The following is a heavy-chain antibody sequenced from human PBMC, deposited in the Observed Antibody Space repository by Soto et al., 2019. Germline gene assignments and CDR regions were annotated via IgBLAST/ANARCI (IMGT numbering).Heavy chain of an antibody. CDR3: ATSRGEFTYYYYGMDV. D-gene: IGHD2-21*01. J-gene: IGHJ6*02. V-gene: IGHV1-24*01. CDR2: FDPEDGET. Sequence: ASVKVSCKVSGYTLTESSMHWVRQAPGKGLEWMGGFDPEDGETIYAQKFQGRVTMTEDTSTDTAYMELSSLRSEDTAVYYCATSRGEFTYYYYGMDVWGQGTTVTVSS. CDR1: GYTLTESS.